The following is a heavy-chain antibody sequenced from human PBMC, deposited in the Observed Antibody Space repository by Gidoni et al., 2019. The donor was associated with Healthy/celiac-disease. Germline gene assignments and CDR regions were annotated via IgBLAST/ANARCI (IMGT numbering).Heavy chain of an antibody. V-gene: IGHV3-30*04. Sequence: QVQLVESGGGVVQPGRSLRLSCAASGFTFSSYAMHWVRQAPGKGLEWVAVISYDGSNKYYADSVKGRFTISRDNSKNTLYLQMNSLRAEDTAVYYCASGAYYYDLYGEPPFDYWGQGTLVTVSS. CDR2: ISYDGSNK. CDR3: ASGAYYYDLYGEPPFDY. CDR1: GFTFSSYA. J-gene: IGHJ4*02. D-gene: IGHD3-22*01.